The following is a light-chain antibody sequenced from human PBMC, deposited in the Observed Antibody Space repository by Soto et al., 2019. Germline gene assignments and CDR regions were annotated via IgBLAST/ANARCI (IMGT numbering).Light chain of an antibody. CDR2: DVS. CDR3: SSYTGSSTNV. V-gene: IGLV2-14*01. CDR1: SSDVGGYNY. Sequence: QSVLTPPASVSGSPGQSITISCTGTSSDVGGYNYVSWYQQHSSKAPKHRIYDVSNRPSVVSNRFSGSKSGNTASLSISLLQAEDEADYYFSSYTGSSTNVFGTGTKVTVL. J-gene: IGLJ1*01.